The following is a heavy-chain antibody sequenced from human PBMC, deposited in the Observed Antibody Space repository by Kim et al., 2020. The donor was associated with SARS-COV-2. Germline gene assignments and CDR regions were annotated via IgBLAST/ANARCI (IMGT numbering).Heavy chain of an antibody. V-gene: IGHV3-30*02. CDR3: ATNAVAGTLDY. Sequence: KYYADSVKGRFTISRDNSKNTLYLQMNSLRAEDTAVYYCATNAVAGTLDYWGQGTLVTVSS. CDR2: K. D-gene: IGHD6-19*01. J-gene: IGHJ4*02.